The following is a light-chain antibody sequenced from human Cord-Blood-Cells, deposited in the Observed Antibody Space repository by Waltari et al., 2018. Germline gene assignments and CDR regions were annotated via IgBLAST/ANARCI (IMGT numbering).Light chain of an antibody. Sequence: QSVLTQPPSASGTPGQRVTISCSGSSSTIGSNYVYWYQQLPGTAPKLLIYRNNQRPSGVPDQFSGSKSGTSASLAISGLRSEDEADYYCAAWDDSLSGWVFGGGTKLTVL. CDR2: RNN. V-gene: IGLV1-47*01. J-gene: IGLJ3*02. CDR3: AAWDDSLSGWV. CDR1: SSTIGSNY.